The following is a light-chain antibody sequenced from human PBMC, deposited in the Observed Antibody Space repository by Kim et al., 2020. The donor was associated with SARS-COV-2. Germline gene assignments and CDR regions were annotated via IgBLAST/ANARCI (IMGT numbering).Light chain of an antibody. CDR3: CSYAGTYTLI. CDR2: DVT. V-gene: IGLV2-11*01. Sequence: QSVTISCTGTSSDVGGYNYVSWYPQHPGKAPKLMIYDVTKRPSGVPDRFSGSKSGNTASLTISGLQAEDEADYYCCSYAGTYTLIFGGGTQLTVL. CDR1: SSDVGGYNY. J-gene: IGLJ2*01.